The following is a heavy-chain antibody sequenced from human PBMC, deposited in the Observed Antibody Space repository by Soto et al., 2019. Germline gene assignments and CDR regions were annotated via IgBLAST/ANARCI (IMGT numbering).Heavy chain of an antibody. J-gene: IGHJ6*03. CDR3: AKYGQYCSSTSCYWDYYYYYYMDV. D-gene: IGHD2-2*01. V-gene: IGHV3-53*01. CDR1: GFTVSSNY. CDR2: IDIGGST. Sequence: GGSLRLSCAASGFTVSSNYMSWVRQAPGKGLEWISVIDIGGSTYYADSVKGRFTISRDNSKNTLYLQMNSLRAEDTAVYYCAKYGQYCSSTSCYWDYYYYYYMDVWGKGTTVTVSS.